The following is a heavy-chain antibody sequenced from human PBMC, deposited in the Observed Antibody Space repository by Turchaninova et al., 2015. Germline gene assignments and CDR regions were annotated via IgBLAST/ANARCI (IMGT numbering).Heavy chain of an antibody. D-gene: IGHD6-13*01. CDR2: ISSGILYH. V-gene: IGHV3-21*01. J-gene: IGHJ2*01. Sequence: EVQLVESGGGLVKPGGSLRLSCAASGFTFSRYSLNWVRQAPGKGLGGGSTISSGILYHEHEDHVKSRVTVSRDNSKNSLYLQMNSLRADDTAVYYCARSIAASGTLGYFDLWGRGTLVTVSS. CDR3: ARSIAASGTLGYFDL. CDR1: GFTFSRYS.